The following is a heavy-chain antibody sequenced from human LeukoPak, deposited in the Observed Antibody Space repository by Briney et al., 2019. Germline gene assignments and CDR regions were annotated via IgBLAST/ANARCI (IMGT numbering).Heavy chain of an antibody. V-gene: IGHV3-23*01. J-gene: IGHJ5*02. CDR2: ISGSGGNT. Sequence: GGSLRLSCAASGFTFSSYSMNWVRQAPGKGLEWVSAISGSGGNTYYADSVKGRFTISRDNSKNTLYLQMNSLRAEDTAVYYCAKGVVVVVSATQSSWFDPWGQGTLVTVSS. CDR1: GFTFSSYS. CDR3: AKGVVVVVSATQSSWFDP. D-gene: IGHD2-15*01.